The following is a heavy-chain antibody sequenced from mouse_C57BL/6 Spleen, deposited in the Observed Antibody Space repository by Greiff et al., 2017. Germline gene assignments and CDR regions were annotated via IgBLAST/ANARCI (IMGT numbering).Heavy chain of an antibody. J-gene: IGHJ2*01. Sequence: ESGPGILQPSQTLSLTCSFSGFSLSTFGMGVGWIRQPSGKGLEWLAHIWWDDDKYYNPALKSRLTISKDTSKNQVFLKIANVDTADTATYYCARMGYYYGSSYYFDYWGQGTTLTVSS. CDR3: ARMGYYYGSSYYFDY. CDR1: GFSLSTFGMG. V-gene: IGHV8-8*01. CDR2: IWWDDDK. D-gene: IGHD1-1*01.